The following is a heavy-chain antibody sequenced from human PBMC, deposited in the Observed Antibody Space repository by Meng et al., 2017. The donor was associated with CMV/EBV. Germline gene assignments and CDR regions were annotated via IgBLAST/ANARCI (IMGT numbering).Heavy chain of an antibody. V-gene: IGHV3-74*01. D-gene: IGHD3-3*01. CDR3: ARGSGVPPYYGFWSGYYGIDY. CDR2: INSDGSST. CDR1: GFTFSSYW. Sequence: GESLKISCAASGFTFSSYWMHWVRQAPGKGLVWVSRINSDGSSTSYADSVKGRFTISRDNAKNTLYLQMNRLRAEDTAVYYCARGSGVPPYYGFWSGYYGIDYWGQGTLVTVSS. J-gene: IGHJ4*02.